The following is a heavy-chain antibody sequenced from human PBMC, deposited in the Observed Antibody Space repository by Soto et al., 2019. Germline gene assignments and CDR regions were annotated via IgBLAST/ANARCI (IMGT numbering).Heavy chain of an antibody. Sequence: SETLSLTCTVSGGSISSGGYYWSWIRQHPGKGLERIGYIYYSGSTYYNPSLKSRVTISVDTSKNQFSLKLSSVTAADTAVYYCARSKVAGYYDATAYFDYWGQGTLVTVSS. CDR2: IYYSGST. V-gene: IGHV4-31*03. CDR3: ARSKVAGYYDATAYFDY. J-gene: IGHJ4*02. D-gene: IGHD3-3*01. CDR1: GGSISSGGYY.